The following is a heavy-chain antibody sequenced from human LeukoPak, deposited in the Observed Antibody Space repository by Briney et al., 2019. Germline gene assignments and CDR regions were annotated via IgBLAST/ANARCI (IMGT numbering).Heavy chain of an antibody. D-gene: IGHD4-17*01. CDR3: ASCYGALPRAFDI. CDR1: GYTFTSYG. J-gene: IGHJ3*02. CDR2: ISPYNGNT. Sequence: GASVNVSFKASGYTFTSYGISWVRQAPGQGLEWMGGISPYNGNTNYAQKLQGRVTMTTDTSTSTAYMELRSLRSDDTAVYYCASCYGALPRAFDIWGQGTMVTVSS. V-gene: IGHV1-18*01.